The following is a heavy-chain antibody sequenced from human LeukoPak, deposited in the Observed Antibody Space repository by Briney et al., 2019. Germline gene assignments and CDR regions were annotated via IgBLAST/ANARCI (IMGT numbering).Heavy chain of an antibody. J-gene: IGHJ6*04. CDR1: GFTFSDAW. V-gene: IGHV3-11*04. D-gene: IGHD3-10*02. Sequence: PGGSLRLSCAASGFTFSDAWMTWVRQAPGKGLEWVSYISSSGSTIYYADSVKGRFTISRDNAKNSLYLQMNSLRAEDTAVYYCAELGITMIGGVWGKGTTVTISS. CDR3: AELGITMIGGV. CDR2: ISSSGSTI.